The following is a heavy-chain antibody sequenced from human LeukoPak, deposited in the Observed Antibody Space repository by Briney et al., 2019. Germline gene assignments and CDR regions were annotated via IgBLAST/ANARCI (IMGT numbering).Heavy chain of an antibody. CDR3: VRENHGSFDY. Sequence: GGSLRLSCAASGFSFSTYYVNWVRQVPGKGLEWVPCISSSSTYIYYSDSVRGRFAISRDNAKNSLYLQMNSLRAEDTAVYYCVRENHGSFDYWGQGSLVTVSS. CDR2: ISSSSTYI. J-gene: IGHJ4*02. CDR1: GFSFSTYY. V-gene: IGHV3-21*01. D-gene: IGHD1-14*01.